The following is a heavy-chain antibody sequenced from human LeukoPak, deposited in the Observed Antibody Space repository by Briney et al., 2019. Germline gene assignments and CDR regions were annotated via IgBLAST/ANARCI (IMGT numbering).Heavy chain of an antibody. CDR1: GTSINSDSYY. D-gene: IGHD4-17*01. CDR2: IYTSGST. J-gene: IGHJ4*02. Sequence: SQTLSLTCTVSGTSINSDSYYWSWIRQPAGKGLEWIGRIYTSGSTYYNPSLKSRVTILLDTSKSQFSLQLSSVTAADTAVYFCARVVDGPTGFVDYWGQGTLVTVSS. V-gene: IGHV4-61*02. CDR3: ARVVDGPTGFVDY.